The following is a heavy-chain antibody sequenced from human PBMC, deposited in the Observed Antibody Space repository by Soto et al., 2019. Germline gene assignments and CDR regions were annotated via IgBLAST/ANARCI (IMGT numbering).Heavy chain of an antibody. V-gene: IGHV5-10-1*01. CDR1: GYSFAGYW. D-gene: IGHD3-22*01. J-gene: IGHJ4*02. Sequence: PGESLKISCKGSGYSFAGYWITWVRQKPGRGLEWMGRIDPSDSQTYYSPSFRGHVTISATKSITTVFLQWSSLRASDTAMYYCARQIYDSDTGPNFQYYFDSWGQGTPVTVSS. CDR2: IDPSDSQT. CDR3: ARQIYDSDTGPNFQYYFDS.